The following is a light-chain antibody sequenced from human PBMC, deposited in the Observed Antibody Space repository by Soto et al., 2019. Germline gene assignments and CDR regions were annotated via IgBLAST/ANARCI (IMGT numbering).Light chain of an antibody. Sequence: QSVLTQPPSISATPGQKVTISCSGSYSNIETNYVSWYQQLPGTAPKLLIYDNTERPSGIPDRFSGSQSGSSATLGITGLQTGDEADYYCGTWDSSLSAGVFGTGTKVTVL. V-gene: IGLV1-51*01. CDR1: YSNIETNY. CDR2: DNT. CDR3: GTWDSSLSAGV. J-gene: IGLJ1*01.